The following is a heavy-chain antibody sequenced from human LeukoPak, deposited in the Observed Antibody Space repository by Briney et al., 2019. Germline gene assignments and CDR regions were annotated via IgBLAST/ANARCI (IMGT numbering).Heavy chain of an antibody. CDR3: AKARVAMVDY. V-gene: IGHV3-33*06. CDR2: IWYDGSNK. CDR1: GFTFSSYG. Sequence: GGSLRLSCAASGFTFSSYGMHWVRQAPGKGLEWVAVIWYDGSNKYYADSVKGRFTISRGNSKNTLYLQMNSLRAEDTAVYYCAKARVAMVDYWGQGTLVTVSS. J-gene: IGHJ4*02. D-gene: IGHD5-18*01.